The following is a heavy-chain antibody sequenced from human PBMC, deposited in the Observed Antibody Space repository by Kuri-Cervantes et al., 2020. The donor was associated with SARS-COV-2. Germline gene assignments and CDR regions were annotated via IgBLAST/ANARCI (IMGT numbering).Heavy chain of an antibody. CDR2: INAGNGDT. Sequence: ASVKVSCKSSGFTFVNYAMHWVRQAPGQRLEWMGWINAGNGDTKIPQKFQGRVTITRDIFADTAYMDLSSLRSEDTAVYYCAMYFYGSGNYHDTLDKWGQGTLVTVSS. D-gene: IGHD3-10*01. J-gene: IGHJ4*02. V-gene: IGHV1-3*01. CDR1: GFTFVNYA. CDR3: AMYFYGSGNYHDTLDK.